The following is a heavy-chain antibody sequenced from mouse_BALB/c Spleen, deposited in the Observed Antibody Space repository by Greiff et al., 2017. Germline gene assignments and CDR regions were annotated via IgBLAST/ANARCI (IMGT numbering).Heavy chain of an antibody. CDR1: GFTFSSYT. V-gene: IGHV5-6-4*01. J-gene: IGHJ2*01. Sequence: EVQRVESGGGLVKPGGSLKLSCAASGFTFSSYTMSWVRQTPEKRLEWVATISSGGSYTYYPDSVKGRFTISRDNAKNTLYLQMSSLKSEDTAMYYCTRELYWGQGTTLTVSS. CDR2: ISSGGSYT. CDR3: TRELY.